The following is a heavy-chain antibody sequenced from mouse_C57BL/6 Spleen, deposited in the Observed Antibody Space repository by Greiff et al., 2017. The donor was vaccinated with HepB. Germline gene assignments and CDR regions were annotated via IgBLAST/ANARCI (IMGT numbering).Heavy chain of an antibody. CDR3: ARGYYAGFAY. Sequence: QVQLQQPGTELVKPGASVKLSCKASGYTLTSYWMHWVKQRPGQGLEWIGNINHSNGGNNYNEKFKSKATMTEDKSSSTAYMQLSSLTSEDSAVYYCARGYYAGFAYWGQGTLVTVSA. J-gene: IGHJ3*01. D-gene: IGHD1-1*02. V-gene: IGHV1-53*01. CDR2: INHSNGGN. CDR1: GYTLTSYW.